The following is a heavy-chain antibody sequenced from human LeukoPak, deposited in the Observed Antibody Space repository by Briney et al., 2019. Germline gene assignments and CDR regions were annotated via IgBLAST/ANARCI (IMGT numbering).Heavy chain of an antibody. CDR3: AREIPSGSYAPDY. D-gene: IGHD1-26*01. CDR2: ISRSSNSM. V-gene: IGHV3-21*01. J-gene: IGHJ4*02. CDR1: GFTFSSYS. Sequence: GGSLRLSCAASGFTFSSYSMNWVRQAPGKGLEWVSDISRSSNSMYYADSVKGRFTISRENAKNSLYLQMSSLRPEDTAMYYCAREIPSGSYAPDYWGQGTLVTVSS.